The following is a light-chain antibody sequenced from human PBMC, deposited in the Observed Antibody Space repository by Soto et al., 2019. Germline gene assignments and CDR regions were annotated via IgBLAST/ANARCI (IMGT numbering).Light chain of an antibody. Sequence: DIQMTQSPSTLSASVGDRVAITCRASQSINSLLAWYQQKPGKAPKVLIYKASTLESGVPSRFSGSGSGTEFTLTISSLQPDYFATYYCQQYNTYSRTFGQGTKVEIK. CDR1: QSINSL. CDR3: QQYNTYSRT. CDR2: KAS. J-gene: IGKJ1*01. V-gene: IGKV1-5*03.